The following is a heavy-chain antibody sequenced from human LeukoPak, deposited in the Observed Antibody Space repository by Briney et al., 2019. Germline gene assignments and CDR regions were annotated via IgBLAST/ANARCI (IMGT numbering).Heavy chain of an antibody. V-gene: IGHV4-38-2*02. Sequence: PSETLSLTCTVSGYSISSGYYWGWIRQPPGKGLEWIGSIYHSGSTYYNPSLKSRVTISVDTSKNQFSLKLSSVTAADTAVYYCAKADYDSSDDYAFDIWGQGTMVTVSS. CDR2: IYHSGST. CDR3: AKADYDSSDDYAFDI. CDR1: GYSISSGYY. D-gene: IGHD3-22*01. J-gene: IGHJ3*02.